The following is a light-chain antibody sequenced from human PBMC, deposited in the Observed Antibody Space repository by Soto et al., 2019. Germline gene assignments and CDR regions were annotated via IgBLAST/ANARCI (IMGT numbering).Light chain of an antibody. CDR3: QQYYSTPYT. CDR1: QSVLYSSNNKNY. Sequence: DIVITHYPDSLVVSLGERATINCKSSQSVLYSSNNKNYLAWYQQKPRQPPKLLIYWASTREYGVPDRFSGSGSGTDFTLTISSLQAEDVAVYYCQQYYSTPYTYGQGTKLEIK. V-gene: IGKV4-1*01. CDR2: WAS. J-gene: IGKJ2*01.